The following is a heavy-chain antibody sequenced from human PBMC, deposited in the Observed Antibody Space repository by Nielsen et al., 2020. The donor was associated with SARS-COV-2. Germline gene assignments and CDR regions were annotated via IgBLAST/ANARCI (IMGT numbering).Heavy chain of an antibody. CDR2: ISAYNGNT. CDR3: ARGDNWNYLLSAFDI. V-gene: IGHV1-18*01. Sequence: ASVKVSCKASGYTFTSYGISWVRQAPGQGLEWMGWISAYNGNTNYAQKLQGRVTMTTDTSTSTAYMELRSLRSDDTAVHYCARGDNWNYLLSAFDIWGQGTMVTVSS. D-gene: IGHD1-7*01. CDR1: GYTFTSYG. J-gene: IGHJ3*02.